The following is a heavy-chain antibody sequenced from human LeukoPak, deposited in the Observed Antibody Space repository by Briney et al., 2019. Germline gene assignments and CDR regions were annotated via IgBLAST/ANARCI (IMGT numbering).Heavy chain of an antibody. D-gene: IGHD1-26*01. Sequence: GGSLRLSCAASGFTFSSYAMSWVRQAPGKGLEWVSAISGSGGSTYYADSVKGRFTISRDNSKNTLYLQMNSLRAEDTAVYYCAKDQGVGSYFESPIFFDYWGQGTLVTVSS. J-gene: IGHJ4*02. V-gene: IGHV3-23*01. CDR1: GFTFSSYA. CDR2: ISGSGGST. CDR3: AKDQGVGSYFESPIFFDY.